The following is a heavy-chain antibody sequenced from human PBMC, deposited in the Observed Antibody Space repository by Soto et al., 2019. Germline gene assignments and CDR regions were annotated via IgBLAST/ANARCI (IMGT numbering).Heavy chain of an antibody. CDR2: FDPEDGET. CDR1: GYTLTELS. Sequence: ASVKVSCKVSGYTLTELSMHWVRQAPGKGLEWMGGFDPEDGETIYAQKFQGRVTMTRNTSISTAYMELSSLRSEDTAVYYCARVLTEDIFPPNNWFDPWGQGTLVTVSS. J-gene: IGHJ5*02. V-gene: IGHV1-24*01. CDR3: ARVLTEDIFPPNNWFDP. D-gene: IGHD2-15*01.